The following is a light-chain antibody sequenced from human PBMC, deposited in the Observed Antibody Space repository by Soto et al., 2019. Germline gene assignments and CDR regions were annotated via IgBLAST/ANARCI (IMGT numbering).Light chain of an antibody. V-gene: IGKV1-27*01. Sequence: DIQMTQSPSSLSASVGDTVTITCRASQGIIDYLAWFQQRPGKAPKLLIYAASTLQTGVPSRFSGSGAGTDFALTIRSRQPEDVATYYCRKYYTAPLTFGPGTRVEI. CDR2: AAS. CDR1: QGIIDY. CDR3: RKYYTAPLT. J-gene: IGKJ1*01.